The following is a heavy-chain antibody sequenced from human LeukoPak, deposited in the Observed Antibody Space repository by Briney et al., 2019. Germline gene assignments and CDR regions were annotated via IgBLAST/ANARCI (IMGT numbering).Heavy chain of an antibody. CDR1: GDSISSDNY. CDR3: ARAPRDSSSSNYMRRFDY. J-gene: IGHJ4*02. CDR2: IYHSGST. V-gene: IGHV4-38-2*01. Sequence: SETLSLTCAVSGDSISSDNYWVWIRQPPGQELEWTGGIYHSGSTYYNPSLKSRVTMSVDTSKNQFSLKLSSVTAADTAVYYCARAPRDSSSSNYMRRFDYWGQGTLVTVSS. D-gene: IGHD3-22*01.